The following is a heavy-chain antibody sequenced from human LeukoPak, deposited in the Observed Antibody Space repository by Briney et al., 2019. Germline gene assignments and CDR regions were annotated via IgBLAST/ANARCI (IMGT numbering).Heavy chain of an antibody. CDR1: GFTFSSYE. J-gene: IGHJ4*02. CDR3: ARDILHSGCENFDY. D-gene: IGHD6-19*01. Sequence: SGGSLRLSCAASGFTFSSYEMNWVRQAPGKGLEWVSYISSSGSTIYYADSVKGRFTISRDNAKNSLYLQMNSLRAGGTAVYYCARDILHSGCENFDYWGQGTLVTVSS. V-gene: IGHV3-48*03. CDR2: ISSSGSTI.